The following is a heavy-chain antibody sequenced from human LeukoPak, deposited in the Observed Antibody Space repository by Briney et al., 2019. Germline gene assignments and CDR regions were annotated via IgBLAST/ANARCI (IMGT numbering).Heavy chain of an antibody. CDR3: ARDPEGGSYYPDY. J-gene: IGHJ4*02. Sequence: GGSLRLSCAASGFTFSSYSMNWVRQAPGKGLEWVSSISSSSSYIYYADSVKGRFTISRDNAKNSLHLQMNSLRAEDTAVYYCARDPEGGSYYPDYWGQGTLDTVSS. D-gene: IGHD1-26*01. CDR2: ISSSSSYI. V-gene: IGHV3-21*01. CDR1: GFTFSSYS.